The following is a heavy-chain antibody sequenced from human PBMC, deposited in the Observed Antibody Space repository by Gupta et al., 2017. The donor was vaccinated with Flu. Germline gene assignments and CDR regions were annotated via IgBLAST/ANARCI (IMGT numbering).Heavy chain of an antibody. V-gene: IGHV3-30*18. J-gene: IGHJ6*02. CDR1: GFPFGSYG. D-gene: IGHD3-3*01. CDR3: AKDWRWEQLIYGMNV. CDR2: ISHDGSDK. Sequence: EQLVGSGGGVVQPGGSLRLSCAASGFPFGSYGMHWVRQAPGKGLEWVAAISHDGSDKDYADSVKGRFTFSRDNSKNTLYLQMNSLRAEDTAVYYCAKDWRWEQLIYGMNVWGQGTTVTVSS.